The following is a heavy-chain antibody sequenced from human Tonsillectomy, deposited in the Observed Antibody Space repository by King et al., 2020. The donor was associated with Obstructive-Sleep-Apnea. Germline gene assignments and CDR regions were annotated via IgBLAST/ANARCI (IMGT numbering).Heavy chain of an antibody. Sequence: VQLVESGGGVVQPGRSLRLSCAASGFTFSSYAMHWVRQAPGKGLEWVAVISYDGSNKYYADSVKVRFTISRDNSKNTLYLQMNSLRAEDTAVYYCARDAYRYDSSGYYYNYFDYWGQGTLVTVSS. V-gene: IGHV3-30-3*01. CDR1: GFTFSSYA. CDR2: ISYDGSNK. J-gene: IGHJ4*02. D-gene: IGHD3-22*01. CDR3: ARDAYRYDSSGYYYNYFDY.